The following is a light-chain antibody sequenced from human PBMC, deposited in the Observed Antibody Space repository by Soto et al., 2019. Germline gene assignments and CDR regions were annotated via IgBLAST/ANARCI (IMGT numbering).Light chain of an antibody. CDR3: ISYTSSSTVV. CDR1: SSDVGGYNY. Sequence: QSALTQPASVSGSPGQSITISCTGTSSDVGGYNYVSWYQQHPGKAPKLMIYEVSNRPSGVSNRFSGSKSGNTASLTISGLQAEDEADYYCISYTSSSTVVFGGGTKLPVL. CDR2: EVS. V-gene: IGLV2-14*01. J-gene: IGLJ2*01.